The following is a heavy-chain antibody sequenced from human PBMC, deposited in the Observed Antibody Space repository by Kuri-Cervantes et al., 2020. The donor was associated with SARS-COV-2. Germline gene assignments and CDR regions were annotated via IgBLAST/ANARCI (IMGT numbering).Heavy chain of an antibody. V-gene: IGHV4-38-2*01. CDR1: GGSFSGYY. D-gene: IGHD4-17*01. CDR2: IYHSGST. CDR3: ATLDDYGDYGGVYFDY. J-gene: IGHJ4*02. Sequence: SQTLSLTCAVYGGSFSGYYWGWIRQPPGKGLEWIGSIYHSGSTYYNPSLKSRVTISVDTSKNQFSLKLSSVTAADTAVYYCATLDDYGDYGGVYFDYWGQGTLVTVSS.